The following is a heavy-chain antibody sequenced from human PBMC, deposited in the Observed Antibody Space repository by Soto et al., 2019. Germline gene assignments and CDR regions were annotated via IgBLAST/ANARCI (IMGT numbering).Heavy chain of an antibody. V-gene: IGHV1-8*01. CDR3: ACIRATFGY. D-gene: IGHD3-16*01. CDR2: MNPGSGET. Sequence: ASVKVSCKASGYIFTNNDVSWVRQATGQGLEWMGWMNPGSGETGYAQKFQGRVTMTRDISIATAYMELSSLRSDDTAVYFCACIRATFGYWGPGTLVTVYS. J-gene: IGHJ4*02. CDR1: GYIFTNND.